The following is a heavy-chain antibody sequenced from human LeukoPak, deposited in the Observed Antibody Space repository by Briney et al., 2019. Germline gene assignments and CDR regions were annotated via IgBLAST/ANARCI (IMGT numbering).Heavy chain of an antibody. CDR3: ARFGGTSRARNYYSYYYMDV. J-gene: IGHJ6*03. V-gene: IGHV1-8*01. CDR2: MNPNSGNT. D-gene: IGHD2-2*01. Sequence: ASVKVSCKASGYTFTSYDINWVRQATGQGLEWMGWMNPNSGNTGYAQKFQGRVAMTRDTSISTAYTELSSLRSEDTAVYYCARFGGTSRARNYYSYYYMDVWGKGTTVTVSS. CDR1: GYTFTSYD.